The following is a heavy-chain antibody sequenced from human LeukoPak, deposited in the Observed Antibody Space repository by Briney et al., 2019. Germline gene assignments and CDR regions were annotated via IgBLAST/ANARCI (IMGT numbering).Heavy chain of an antibody. Sequence: PSETLSLTCTVSGGSISSYYWSWIRQPPGKGLEWIGYIYYSGSTNYNPSLKSRVTISVDTSKNQFSLKLSSVTAADTAVYYCARGEAAAGTIYFDYWGQGTLVTVSS. V-gene: IGHV4-59*12. CDR3: ARGEAAAGTIYFDY. J-gene: IGHJ4*02. D-gene: IGHD6-13*01. CDR2: IYYSGST. CDR1: GGSISSYY.